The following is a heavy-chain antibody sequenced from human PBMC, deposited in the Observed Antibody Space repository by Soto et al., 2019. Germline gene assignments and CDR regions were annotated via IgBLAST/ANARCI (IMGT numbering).Heavy chain of an antibody. V-gene: IGHV3-23*01. CDR3: ASSGFYYFDY. CDR1: GFTFSTYD. J-gene: IGHJ4*02. CDR2: INGRGRNA. D-gene: IGHD6-19*01. Sequence: GGSLRLSCAASGFTFSTYDMSWVRQTPWKGLEWVSTINGRGRNADYADSVKGRFTTSRDNSKNMLYLQMNSLIADDTAVYYCASSGFYYFDYWGQGTLVTVSS.